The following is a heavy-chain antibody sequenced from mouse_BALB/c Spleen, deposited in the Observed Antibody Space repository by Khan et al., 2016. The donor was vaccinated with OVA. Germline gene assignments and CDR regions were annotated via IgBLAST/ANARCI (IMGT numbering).Heavy chain of an antibody. J-gene: IGHJ3*01. CDR3: TRSGYGTFAY. CDR2: INPSDGDT. V-gene: IGHV1S81*02. D-gene: IGHD2-1*01. CDR1: GYTFTSYY. Sequence: QVQLKQSGAELVKPGASVKLSCKASGYTFTSYYMYWVKQRPGQGLEWIGEINPSDGDTNFNEKFKSKATLTVDKSSGTAYMQLSSLTSEDSAVYYCTRSGYGTFAYWGQGTLVTVSA.